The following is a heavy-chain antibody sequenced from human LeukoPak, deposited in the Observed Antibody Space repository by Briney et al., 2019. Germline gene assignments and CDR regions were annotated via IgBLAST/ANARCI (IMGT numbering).Heavy chain of an antibody. CDR2: IWYDGSNK. CDR1: RFTFSSYG. D-gene: IGHD3-22*01. J-gene: IGHJ6*02. Sequence: GGSLRLSCAASRFTFSSYGMHWVRQAPGKGLEWVAVIWYDGSNKYYADSVKGRFTISRDNSKNTLYLQMNSLRAEDTAVYYCASGDSSGYFAHYYYYGMDVWGQGTTVTVSS. CDR3: ASGDSSGYFAHYYYYGMDV. V-gene: IGHV3-33*01.